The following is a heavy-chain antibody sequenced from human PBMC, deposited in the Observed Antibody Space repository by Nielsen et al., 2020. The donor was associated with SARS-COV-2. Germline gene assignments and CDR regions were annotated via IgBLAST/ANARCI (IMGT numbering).Heavy chain of an antibody. V-gene: IGHV4-34*01. D-gene: IGHD5-18*01. CDR2: INHSGRT. J-gene: IGHJ4*02. Sequence: SETLSLTCAVYGGSFSGYYWSWIRQPPGKGLEWIGEINHSGRTNYNPSLKSRVTISVDKSKNQFSLKLSSVTAADTAVYYCARENTARYYFDYWGQGTLVTVSS. CDR1: GGSFSGYY. CDR3: ARENTARYYFDY.